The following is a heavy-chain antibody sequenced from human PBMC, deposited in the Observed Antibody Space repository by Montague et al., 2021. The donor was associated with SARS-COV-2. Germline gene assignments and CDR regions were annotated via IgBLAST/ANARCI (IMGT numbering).Heavy chain of an antibody. CDR3: ARQKLRPHKPIKKEFYYYGLDI. J-gene: IGHJ6*02. Sequence: SETLSLTCAVYGGSFSRYSYNWVRQAPGKGLEWIGEITNSGSVNYQLSLNNRVTISVDPSKSQVSLRLTSVTVADTAIYFCARQKLRPHKPIKKEFYYYGLDIWGQGTTVTGS. V-gene: IGHV4-34*01. CDR2: ITNSGSV. CDR1: GGSFSRYS.